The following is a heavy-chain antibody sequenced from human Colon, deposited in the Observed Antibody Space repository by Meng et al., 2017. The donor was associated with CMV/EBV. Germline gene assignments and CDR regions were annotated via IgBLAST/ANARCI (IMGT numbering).Heavy chain of an antibody. J-gene: IGHJ4*02. D-gene: IGHD1-14*01. CDR1: GFIFTEYY. CDR2: GKNRANGYGT. CDR3: VRDGRRYSFDF. V-gene: IGHV3-72*01. Sequence: GESLKISCATSGFIFTEYYMDWIRQSPGKGLEWVGRGKNRANGYGTEYAASVKGRFFISRNDSDNSLHLQMTRLESEDTAVYYCVRDGRRYSFDFWGQGNLVTVSS.